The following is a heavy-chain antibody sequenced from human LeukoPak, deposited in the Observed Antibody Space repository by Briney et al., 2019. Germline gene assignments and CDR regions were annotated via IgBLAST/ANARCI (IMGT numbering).Heavy chain of an antibody. V-gene: IGHV3-23*01. CDR1: GFTFRNHG. Sequence: GGSLRLSCAASGFTFRNHGMSWVRQAPGKGLEWVSAISGTGGTTYFADSVKGRFTISRDNSENTLYLQMNSLRPEDTAIYYCAKSLDVVGSSSWYFGRFDHWGQGTLVTVSS. CDR3: AKSLDVVGSSSWYFGRFDH. D-gene: IGHD6-13*01. J-gene: IGHJ4*02. CDR2: ISGTGGTT.